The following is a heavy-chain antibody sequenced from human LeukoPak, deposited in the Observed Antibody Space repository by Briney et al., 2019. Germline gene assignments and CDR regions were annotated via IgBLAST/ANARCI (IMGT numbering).Heavy chain of an antibody. V-gene: IGHV4-59*01. CDR1: GGSISSYY. CDR2: IYYSGST. Sequence: PSETLTLTCTVSGGSISSYYWSWIRQPPGKGLEWIGYIYYSGSTNYNPSLKSRVTISVDTSKNQFSLKLSSVTAADTAVYYCARDPGLRRYGMDVWGQGTTLADSS. CDR3: ARDPGLRRYGMDV. D-gene: IGHD4-17*01. J-gene: IGHJ6*02.